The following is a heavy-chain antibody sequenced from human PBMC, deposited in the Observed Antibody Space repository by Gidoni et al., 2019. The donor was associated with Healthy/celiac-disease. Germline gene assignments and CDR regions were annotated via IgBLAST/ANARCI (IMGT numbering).Heavy chain of an antibody. V-gene: IGHV2-26*01. CDR2: IFSNDEK. CDR3: ARIPYPLIAAAGVYYFDY. CDR1: GFSLSHARMG. Sequence: QVTLKESGPVLVQPTETHTLTCTVSGFSLSHARMGVSWIRQPPGQALEWLAHIFSNDEKSYSTSLKSRLTISKNTSKSQVVLTMTNMDPVDTATYYCARIPYPLIAAAGVYYFDYWGQGTLVTVSS. D-gene: IGHD6-13*01. J-gene: IGHJ4*02.